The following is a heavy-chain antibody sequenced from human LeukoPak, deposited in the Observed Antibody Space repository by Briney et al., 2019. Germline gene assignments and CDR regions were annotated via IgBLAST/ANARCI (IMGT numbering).Heavy chain of an antibody. CDR2: ISSSSSYM. V-gene: IGHV3-21*06. D-gene: IGHD2/OR15-2a*01. CDR3: SFQRGMDV. CDR1: GFTFSSYT. Sequence: TGGSLRLSCAGSGFTFSSYTMNWVRQAPGQGLEWVSSISSSSSYMYYADSVKGRFTISRDNAKNSFYLQMNSLRAEDTAVYYCSFQRGMDVWGQGTTVSVSS. J-gene: IGHJ6*02.